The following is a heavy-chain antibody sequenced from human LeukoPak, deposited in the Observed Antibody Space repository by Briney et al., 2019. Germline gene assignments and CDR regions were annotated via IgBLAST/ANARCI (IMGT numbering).Heavy chain of an antibody. CDR2: ISWNRGSI. CDR3: AKYGGYYDSSGYYYPGAFDI. V-gene: IGHV3-9*03. D-gene: IGHD3-22*01. J-gene: IGHJ3*02. CDR1: GFTFDDYA. Sequence: PGGSLRLSCAASGFTFDDYAMHWVRHAPGKGLEWVSGISWNRGSIGYADSVKGRFTISRDNAKNSLYLQMNSLRAEDMALYYCAKYGGYYDSSGYYYPGAFDIWGQGTMVTVSS.